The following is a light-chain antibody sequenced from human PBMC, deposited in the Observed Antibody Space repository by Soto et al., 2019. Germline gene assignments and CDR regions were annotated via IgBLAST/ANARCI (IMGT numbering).Light chain of an antibody. V-gene: IGKV3-20*01. CDR1: QSVSSSY. Sequence: EIVLTQSPGTLSLSPGERATLSCRASQSVSSSYLAWYQQKPGQAPRLPIYGASSRATGIPDRFSGSGSGTDFTLTISRLEPEDFAVYYCQQWTFGQGTKLEIK. J-gene: IGKJ2*01. CDR2: GAS. CDR3: QQWT.